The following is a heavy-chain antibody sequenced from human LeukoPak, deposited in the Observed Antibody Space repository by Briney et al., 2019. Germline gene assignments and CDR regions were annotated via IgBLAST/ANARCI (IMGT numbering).Heavy chain of an antibody. D-gene: IGHD3-10*02. Sequence: GGSLRLSCAASEFTVSSNYMSWVRQAPGKGLEWVSYISSSGSTIYYADSVKGRFTISGDNAKNSLYLQMNSLRAEDTAVYYCAELGITMIGGVWGKGTTVTISS. CDR3: AELGITMIGGV. J-gene: IGHJ6*04. CDR2: ISSSGSTI. CDR1: EFTVSSNY. V-gene: IGHV3-11*04.